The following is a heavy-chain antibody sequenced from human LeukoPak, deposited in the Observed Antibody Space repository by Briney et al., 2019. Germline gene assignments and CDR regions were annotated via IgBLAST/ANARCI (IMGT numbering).Heavy chain of an antibody. V-gene: IGHV4-34*01. D-gene: IGHD3-22*01. CDR1: GGSFSGYY. J-gene: IGHJ4*02. CDR2: INHSGST. Sequence: PSETLSLTCAVYGGSFSGYYWSWIRQPPGKGLEWIGEINHSGSTNYNPSLKSRVTISVDTSKNQFSLKLSSVTAADTAVYYCARDVYYYDSSGSRTFDYWGQGTLVTVSS. CDR3: ARDVYYYDSSGSRTFDY.